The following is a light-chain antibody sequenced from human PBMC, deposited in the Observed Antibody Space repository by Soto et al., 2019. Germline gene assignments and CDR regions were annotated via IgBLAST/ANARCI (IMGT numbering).Light chain of an antibody. CDR3: QQFAYYPVT. CDR1: QGISLS. Sequence: IQLTQSPSSLSASVGDSVTITCRASQGISLSLAWFHQKPGEAPTLLIYDASALERGVPSRFRGSGSGADFTLRINGLRPEDLGTYFCQQFAYYPVTFGQGTRLEI. CDR2: DAS. J-gene: IGKJ5*01. V-gene: IGKV1D-13*01.